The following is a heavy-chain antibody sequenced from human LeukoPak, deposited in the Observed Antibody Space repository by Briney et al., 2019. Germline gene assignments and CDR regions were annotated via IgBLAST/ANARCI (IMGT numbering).Heavy chain of an antibody. V-gene: IGHV4-34*01. J-gene: IGHJ4*02. CDR1: GGTFSGYY. CDR2: INHSGST. D-gene: IGHD5-12*01. CDR3: AGERRRGYSGYPELDY. Sequence: AETLYLTCAVSGGTFSGYYWSWIRQPPGKGLEWIGEINHSGSTNYNPSLKSRVTISVDTSKNQFSLKLSSVTAADTAVYYCAGERRRGYSGYPELDYWGQGTLVTVSS.